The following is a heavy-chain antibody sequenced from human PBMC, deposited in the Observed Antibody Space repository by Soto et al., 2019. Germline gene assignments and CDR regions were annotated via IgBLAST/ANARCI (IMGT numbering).Heavy chain of an antibody. V-gene: IGHV1-8*01. D-gene: IGHD6-19*01. CDR3: ARGTGIAVAGAYWYFDL. Sequence: GASVKVSCKASGYTFTSYDINWVRQATGQGLEWMGWMNPNSGNTGYAQKFQGRVTMTRNTSISTAYMELSSLRSEDTAVYYCARGTGIAVAGAYWYFDLWGRGTLVTVSS. CDR2: MNPNSGNT. J-gene: IGHJ2*01. CDR1: GYTFTSYD.